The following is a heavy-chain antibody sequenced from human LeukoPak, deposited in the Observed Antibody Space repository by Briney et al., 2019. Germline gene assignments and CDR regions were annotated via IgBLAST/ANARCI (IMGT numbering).Heavy chain of an antibody. D-gene: IGHD3-3*02. CDR2: IHPDGSIT. CDR3: APQQAFSPYNWFDP. V-gene: IGHV3-74*03. CDR1: GFTVSNYW. Sequence: PGGSLRLSCVGSGFTVSNYWMHWVRQAPGTGLVWVSRIHPDGSITTYADSVKGRFTISRDNTKNTLYLQMNSLRAEDTAVYYCAPQQAFSPYNWFDPWGQGTLVTVSS. J-gene: IGHJ5*02.